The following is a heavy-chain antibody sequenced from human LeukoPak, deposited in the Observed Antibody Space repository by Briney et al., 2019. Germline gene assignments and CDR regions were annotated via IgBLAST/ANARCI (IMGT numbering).Heavy chain of an antibody. CDR3: AVAAAGTEEIDFDY. Sequence: ASVTVSCKASGYTFTSYYMHWVRQAPGQGLEWMGIINPSGGSTTYAQKFQGRVTMTRDTSTSTVYMELSSLRSEDTAVYYCAVAAAGTEEIDFDYWGQGTLVTVSS. J-gene: IGHJ4*02. CDR2: INPSGGST. D-gene: IGHD6-13*01. V-gene: IGHV1-46*01. CDR1: GYTFTSYY.